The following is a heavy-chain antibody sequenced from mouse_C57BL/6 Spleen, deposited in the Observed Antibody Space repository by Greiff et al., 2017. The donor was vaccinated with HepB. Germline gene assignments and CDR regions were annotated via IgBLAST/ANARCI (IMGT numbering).Heavy chain of an antibody. CDR2: ILPGSGST. CDR3: ARSGRYDYDGGDYAMDY. V-gene: IGHV1-9*01. Sequence: QVQLQQSGAELMKPGASVKLSCKASGYTFTGYWIEWVKQRPGHGLEWIGEILPGSGSTNYNEKFKGKATFTADTSSNTAYMQLSSLTTEDSAIYYCARSGRYDYDGGDYAMDYWGQGTSVTVSS. J-gene: IGHJ4*01. CDR1: GYTFTGYW. D-gene: IGHD2-4*01.